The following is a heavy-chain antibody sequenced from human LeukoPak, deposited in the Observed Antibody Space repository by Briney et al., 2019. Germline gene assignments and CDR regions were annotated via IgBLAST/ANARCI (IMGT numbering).Heavy chain of an antibody. CDR3: ARVFGGIGGIIVRYYGMDV. Sequence: GGSLRLSCAASGFTFSSYGMHWVRQAPGKGLEWVAVIWYDGSNEYYADSVKGRFTISRDNSKNTLYLQMNSLRAEDTAVYYCARVFGGIGGIIVRYYGMDVWGQGTTVTVSS. J-gene: IGHJ6*02. V-gene: IGHV3-33*01. CDR2: IWYDGSNE. CDR1: GFTFSSYG. D-gene: IGHD3-16*02.